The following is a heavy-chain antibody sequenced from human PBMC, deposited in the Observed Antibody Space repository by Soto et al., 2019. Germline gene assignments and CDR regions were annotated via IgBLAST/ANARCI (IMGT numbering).Heavy chain of an antibody. D-gene: IGHD3-10*01. J-gene: IGHJ4*02. CDR3: ARDRPYGSGSYALNY. V-gene: IGHV4-31*03. Sequence: SETLSLTCTVSGGSISSGGYYWSWIRQHPGKGLEWIGYIYYSGSTYYNPSLKSRVTISVDTSKNQFSLKLSSVTAADTAVYYCARDRPYGSGSYALNYWGQGTLVTVSS. CDR1: GGSISSGGYY. CDR2: IYYSGST.